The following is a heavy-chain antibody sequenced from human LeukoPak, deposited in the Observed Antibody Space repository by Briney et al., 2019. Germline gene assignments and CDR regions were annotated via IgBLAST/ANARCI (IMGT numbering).Heavy chain of an antibody. CDR2: IYHTGST. CDR1: GYSINSGYF. CDR3: ARKGIAVTGIYDY. J-gene: IGHJ4*02. D-gene: IGHD6-19*01. V-gene: IGHV4-38-2*01. Sequence: SETLSLTCAVSGYSINSGYFRGWIRQPPGKGLEWIGNIYHTGSTYYKSSLKSRVTISVDTSKNQFSLKLSSVTAADTAVYYCARKGIAVTGIYDYWGQGILVTVSS.